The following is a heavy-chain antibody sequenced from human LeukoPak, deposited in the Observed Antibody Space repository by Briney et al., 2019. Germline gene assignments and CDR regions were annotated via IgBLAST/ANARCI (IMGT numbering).Heavy chain of an antibody. CDR3: ARDHWDPINWIDP. Sequence: GGSLRLSCAASGFTFSSYSMNWVRQAPGKGLEWVSSVSGRSDYIYYADSVKGRFTISRDNAKNSLYLQMNSLRAEDTAVYYCARDHWDPINWIDPWGQGTLVTVSS. J-gene: IGHJ5*02. CDR2: VSGRSDYI. V-gene: IGHV3-21*01. CDR1: GFTFSSYS. D-gene: IGHD7-27*01.